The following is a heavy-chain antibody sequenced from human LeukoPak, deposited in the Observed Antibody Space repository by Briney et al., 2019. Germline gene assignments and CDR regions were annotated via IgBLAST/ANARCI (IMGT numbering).Heavy chain of an antibody. CDR3: ASRSDTVTTPHY. J-gene: IGHJ4*02. CDR2: INPNNGGT. CDR1: GYTFTGYY. Sequence: ASVKVSCKASGYTFTGYYLHWVRQAPGQGLEWMGWINPNNGGTNYAQRFQGTVTMTRDTSISTAYMELSRLRSDDTAIYYCASRSDTVTTPHYWGQGTLVTVSS. V-gene: IGHV1-2*02. D-gene: IGHD4-17*01.